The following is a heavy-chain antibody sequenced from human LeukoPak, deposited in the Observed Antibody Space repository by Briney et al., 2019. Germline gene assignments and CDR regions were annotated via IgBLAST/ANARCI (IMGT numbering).Heavy chain of an antibody. V-gene: IGHV3-66*01. D-gene: IGHD6-25*01. CDR2: IYSGGST. CDR1: RFTVSSNY. Sequence: GGSLRLSCAASRFTVSSNYMTWVRQAAGKGLEWVSVIYSGGSTYYADSVKGRFTISRDNSKNTLYLQMNSLRAEDTAVYYCARRSAAKDAFDIWGQGTMVTVSS. J-gene: IGHJ3*02. CDR3: ARRSAAKDAFDI.